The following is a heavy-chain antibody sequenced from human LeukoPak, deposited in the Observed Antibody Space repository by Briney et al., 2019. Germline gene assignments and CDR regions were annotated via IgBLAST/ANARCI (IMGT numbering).Heavy chain of an antibody. D-gene: IGHD1-26*01. CDR3: ASSYWGSGSYYDY. CDR2: ISSSGSNI. V-gene: IGHV3-11*04. CDR1: GFTVSDYY. Sequence: GGSLRLSCAASGFTVSDYYMSWIRQAPGKGLEWVSYISSSGSNIYYADPVKGRFTISRDNAKNSLYLQMNSLRAEDTAVYYCASSYWGSGSYYDYWGQGTLVTVSS. J-gene: IGHJ4*02.